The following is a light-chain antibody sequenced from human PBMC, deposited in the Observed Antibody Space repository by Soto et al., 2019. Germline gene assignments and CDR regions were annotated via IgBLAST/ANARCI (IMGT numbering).Light chain of an antibody. CDR2: QDS. CDR1: KLGDKY. Sequence: SYELTQPPSVSVSPGQTASITCSGDKLGDKYACWYQQKSGQSPVLVIYQDSKRPSGIPERFSGSNSGNTATLTISGTQAMDEADYYCQAWDSGTYVVFGGGTQLTVL. V-gene: IGLV3-1*01. CDR3: QAWDSGTYVV. J-gene: IGLJ2*01.